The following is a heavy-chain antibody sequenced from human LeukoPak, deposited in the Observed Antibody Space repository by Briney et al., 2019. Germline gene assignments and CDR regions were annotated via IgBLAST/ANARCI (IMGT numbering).Heavy chain of an antibody. J-gene: IGHJ6*02. CDR1: GYTFTGYY. D-gene: IGHD3-10*01. CDR3: ARECRLYGSGSYYYYYGMDV. V-gene: IGHV1-2*02. Sequence: GASVKVSCKASGYTFTGYYMHWVRQAPGQGLEWMGWINPNSGGTNYTQKFQGRVTMTSDTSISTAYMELSRLRSDDTAVYYCARECRLYGSGSYYYYYGMDVWGQGTTVTVSS. CDR2: INPNSGGT.